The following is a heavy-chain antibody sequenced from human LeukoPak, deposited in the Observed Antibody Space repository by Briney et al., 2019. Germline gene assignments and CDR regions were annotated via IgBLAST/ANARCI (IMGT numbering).Heavy chain of an antibody. CDR1: GGSISSYY. D-gene: IGHD5-18*01. CDR3: AGTQSGYTYGYLHFQH. J-gene: IGHJ1*01. CDR2: IYYSGST. Sequence: PSETLSLTCTVSGGSISSYYWSWIRQPPGKGLEWIGYIYYSGSTNYNPSLRSRVTISVDTSKNQFSLRLSSVTAADTAVYYCAGTQSGYTYGYLHFQHWGQGTLVTVSS. V-gene: IGHV4-59*08.